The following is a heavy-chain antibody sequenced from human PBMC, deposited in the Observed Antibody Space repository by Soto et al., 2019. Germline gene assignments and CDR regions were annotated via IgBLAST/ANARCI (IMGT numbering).Heavy chain of an antibody. CDR1: GFTFSSYA. J-gene: IGHJ6*02. V-gene: IGHV3-23*01. Sequence: GGSLRLSCAASGFTFSSYAMSWVRQAPGKGLEWVSAISGSGGSTYYAGSVKGRFTISRDNSKNTLYLQMNSLRAEDTAVYYCAKGSSSSWSFYYYYGMDVWGQGTTVTVSS. D-gene: IGHD6-13*01. CDR2: ISGSGGST. CDR3: AKGSSSSWSFYYYYGMDV.